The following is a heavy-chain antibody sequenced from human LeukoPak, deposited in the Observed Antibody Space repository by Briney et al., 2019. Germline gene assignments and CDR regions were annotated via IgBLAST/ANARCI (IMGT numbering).Heavy chain of an antibody. J-gene: IGHJ4*02. Sequence: GSSVKVSCKASGGTFSSYAISWMRQAPGQGLEWMGWISAYNGNTNYAQKLQGRVTMTTDTSTSTAYMELRSLRSDDTAVYYCARRGRQWLNSIDYWGQGTLVTVSS. CDR2: ISAYNGNT. CDR1: GGTFSSYA. V-gene: IGHV1-18*01. D-gene: IGHD6-19*01. CDR3: ARRGRQWLNSIDY.